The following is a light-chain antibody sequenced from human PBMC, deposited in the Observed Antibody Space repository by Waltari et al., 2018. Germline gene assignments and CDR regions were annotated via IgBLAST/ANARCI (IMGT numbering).Light chain of an antibody. V-gene: IGKV3D-20*02. CDR2: GTS. CDR3: QHRDHWPPDAT. Sequence: EIVLTQSPGTLSLSPGERATLSCRASRSVSNTYLAWYQQKPGQDPRPLIYGTSTRATGIPARFSGSGSGTDFTLTISSLEAEDFAVYYCQHRDHWPPDATFGPGTKVDI. CDR1: RSVSNTY. J-gene: IGKJ3*01.